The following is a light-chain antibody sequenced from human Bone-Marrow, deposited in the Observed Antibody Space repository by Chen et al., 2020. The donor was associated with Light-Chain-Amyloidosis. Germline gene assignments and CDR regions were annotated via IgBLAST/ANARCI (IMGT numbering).Light chain of an antibody. CDR1: SSDVGGYNL. Sequence: QSALTQPASVSGSPGQSITIPCTGTSSDVGGYNLVSWYQQYPGKAPKLMIYEVSNRPSGVSNRFSGSKSGNTASLTISGLQAEDEADYYCISHTSSGTLWVFGGGTKLTVL. V-gene: IGLV2-14*01. J-gene: IGLJ3*02. CDR2: EVS. CDR3: ISHTSSGTLWV.